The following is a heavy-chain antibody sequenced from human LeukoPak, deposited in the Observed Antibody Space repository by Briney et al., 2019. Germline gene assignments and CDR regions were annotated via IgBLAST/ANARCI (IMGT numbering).Heavy chain of an antibody. D-gene: IGHD2-15*01. J-gene: IGHJ6*02. CDR2: MNPNSGNT. V-gene: IGHV1-8*02. CDR1: GYTFTGYY. CDR3: ARGQRVVVEPYYYYGMDV. Sequence: ASVKVSCKGSGYTFTGYYMHWVRQATGQGLEWMGWMNPNSGNTGYAQKFQGRVTMTRNTSISTAYMELSSLRSEDTAVYYCARGQRVVVEPYYYYGMDVWGQGTTVTVSS.